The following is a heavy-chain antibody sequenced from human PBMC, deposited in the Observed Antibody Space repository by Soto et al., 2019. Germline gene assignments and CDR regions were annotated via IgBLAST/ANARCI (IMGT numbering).Heavy chain of an antibody. J-gene: IGHJ6*02. CDR2: IYYSGST. D-gene: IGHD3-10*01. Sequence: QVQLQESGPGLVKPSQTLSLTCTVSGGSISSGGYYWSWIRQHPGKGLEWIGYIYYSGSTYYNPSLKSRVTITVDTSKTQFARKLSFVIAADTAVYYCARVFGFGGMDVWGQGTTVTVSS. CDR1: GGSISSGGYY. CDR3: ARVFGFGGMDV. V-gene: IGHV4-31*03.